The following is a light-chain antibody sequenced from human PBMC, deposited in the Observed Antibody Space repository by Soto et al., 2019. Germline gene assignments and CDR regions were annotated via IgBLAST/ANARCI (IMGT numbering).Light chain of an antibody. CDR3: QQYGSSPT. CDR2: EAS. V-gene: IGKV3D-20*01. CDR1: QSVNNNY. J-gene: IGKJ5*01. Sequence: EIVLTQSPATLSLSPGERATLSCAASQSVNNNYLAWYQQKPGLAPRLLIYEASNRATDIPDRFSGSGSGTDFTLTISRLEPEDFAVYHCQQYGSSPTFGQGTRLEIK.